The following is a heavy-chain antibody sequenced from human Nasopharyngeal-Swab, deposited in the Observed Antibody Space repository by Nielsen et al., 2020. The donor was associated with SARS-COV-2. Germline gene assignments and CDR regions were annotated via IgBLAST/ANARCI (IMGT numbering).Heavy chain of an antibody. CDR1: GGTFSSYA. CDR2: IIPILGIA. CDR3: ARPDDILTGYYSPYGMDV. J-gene: IGHJ6*02. Sequence: VKVSCKASGGTFSSYAISWVRQAPGQGLEWMGGIIPILGIANYAQKFQGRVTITADKSTSTAYMELSSLRSEDTAVYYCARPDDILTGYYSPYGMDVWGQGTTVTVSS. D-gene: IGHD3-9*01. V-gene: IGHV1-69*10.